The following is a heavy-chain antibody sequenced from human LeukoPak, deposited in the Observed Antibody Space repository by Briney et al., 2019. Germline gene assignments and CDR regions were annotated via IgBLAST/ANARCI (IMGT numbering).Heavy chain of an antibody. Sequence: GSLRLSCAASGFTFSRYEMNWVRQAPGKGLEWVSYISRSGDTIYFADSVKGRFTISRDNAKNSLYLQMSSLRAEDTAVYYCARDYASDYWGQGTLVTVSS. CDR3: ARDYASDY. J-gene: IGHJ4*02. CDR2: ISRSGDTI. CDR1: GFTFSRYE. D-gene: IGHD3-10*01. V-gene: IGHV3-48*03.